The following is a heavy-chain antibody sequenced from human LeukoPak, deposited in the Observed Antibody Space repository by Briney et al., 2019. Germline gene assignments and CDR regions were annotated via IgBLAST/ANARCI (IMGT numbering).Heavy chain of an antibody. CDR1: GGSISSYY. V-gene: IGHV4-59*01. D-gene: IGHD6-13*01. CDR2: IYYSGST. J-gene: IGHJ4*02. Sequence: SETLSLTCTVSGGSISSYYWSWIRQPPGKGLEWIGYIYYSGSTNYNPSLKSRVTISVDTSKNQFSLKLSSVTAADTAVYYCARESVAAAGSPLFDYWGQGTLVTVSS. CDR3: ARESVAAAGSPLFDY.